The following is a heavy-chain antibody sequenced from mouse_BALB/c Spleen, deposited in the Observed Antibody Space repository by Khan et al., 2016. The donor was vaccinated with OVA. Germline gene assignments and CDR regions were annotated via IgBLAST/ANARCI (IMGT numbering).Heavy chain of an antibody. J-gene: IGHJ4*01. CDR3: GRVGFNGTMDS. Sequence: IQLVQSGPEVKKPGETVKISCKASGYTFTTFGMNWVRQAPGKGLKWMGWINTYTGKPTYADDFKGRFASSLETSSSTAYLQINNVKNEETAKYLCGRVGFNGTMDSRGQGTSVTVSS. V-gene: IGHV9-3-1*01. CDR1: GYTFTTFG. CDR2: INTYTGKP.